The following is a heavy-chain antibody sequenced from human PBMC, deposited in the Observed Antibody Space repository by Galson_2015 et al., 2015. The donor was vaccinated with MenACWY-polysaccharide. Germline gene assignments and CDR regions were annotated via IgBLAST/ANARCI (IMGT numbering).Heavy chain of an antibody. CDR1: GFTFSSYS. V-gene: IGHV3-48*01. CDR2: ISSSSSTI. CDR3: ARDLLWSSSWHETFDY. J-gene: IGHJ4*02. D-gene: IGHD6-13*01. Sequence: SLRLSCAASGFTFSSYSMNWVRQAPGKGLEWVSYISSSSSTIYYADSVKGRFTISRDNAKNSLYLQMNSLGAEDTAVYYCARDLLWSSSWHETFDYWGQGTLVTVSS.